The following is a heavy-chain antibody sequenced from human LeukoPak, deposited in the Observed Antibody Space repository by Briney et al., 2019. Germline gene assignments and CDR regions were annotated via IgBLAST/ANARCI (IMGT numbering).Heavy chain of an antibody. Sequence: PGGSLRLSCAASGFTFSSYAMSWVRQAPGKGLEWVSSISSSSSYIYYADSVKGRFTISRDNAKNSLYLQMNSLRAEDTAVYYCARDQGYCSSTSCYSDYWGQGTLVTVSS. CDR1: GFTFSSYA. CDR2: ISSSSSYI. D-gene: IGHD2-2*01. J-gene: IGHJ4*02. V-gene: IGHV3-21*01. CDR3: ARDQGYCSSTSCYSDY.